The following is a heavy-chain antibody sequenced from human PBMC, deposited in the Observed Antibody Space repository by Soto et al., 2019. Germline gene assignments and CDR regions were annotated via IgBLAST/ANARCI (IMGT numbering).Heavy chain of an antibody. CDR2: ISWNGAFI. CDR1: GFDFDDHA. J-gene: IGHJ4*02. V-gene: IGHV3-9*01. Sequence: EVQLVESGGGLVQPGRSLRLSCVGSGFDFDDHAMSWVRQAPGKGLEWVAGISWNGAFIGYGNSVRGRFTISRDDAKNSLYLQMNSLRTEDTALYYCTRDIFRTITTVYFWGQGTLVTVSS. CDR3: TRDIFRTITTVYF. D-gene: IGHD4-4*01.